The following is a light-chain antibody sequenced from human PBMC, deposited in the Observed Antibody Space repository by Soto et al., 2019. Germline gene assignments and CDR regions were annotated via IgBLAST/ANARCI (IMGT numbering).Light chain of an antibody. Sequence: QSVLTQPPSVSGAPGQRVTISCTGSSSNIGAGYDVHWYQQLPGRAPKLLIYGNTNRHSGVPDRFSGSKSVTSASLAITGLQAEDEADYYCLSFDSSLSVVFGGGTKLTVL. CDR1: SSNIGAGYD. CDR2: GNT. CDR3: LSFDSSLSVV. V-gene: IGLV1-40*01. J-gene: IGLJ2*01.